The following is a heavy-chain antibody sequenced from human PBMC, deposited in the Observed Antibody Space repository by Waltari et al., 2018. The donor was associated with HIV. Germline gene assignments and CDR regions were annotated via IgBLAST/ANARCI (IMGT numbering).Heavy chain of an antibody. CDR2: ISAYNGNT. J-gene: IGHJ4*02. CDR3: AVTISGNFDY. CDR1: AHTSTTYG. V-gene: IGHV1-18*01. Sequence: QVQLVQSGAGLTKPGAPVTVSRKPSAHTSTTYGISWVRQAPGQGLEWMGWISAYNGNTNYAQKLQGRVTMTTDTSTSTAYMALRSLRSDDTAVYYCAVTISGNFDYWGQGTLVTVSS. D-gene: IGHD3-3*01.